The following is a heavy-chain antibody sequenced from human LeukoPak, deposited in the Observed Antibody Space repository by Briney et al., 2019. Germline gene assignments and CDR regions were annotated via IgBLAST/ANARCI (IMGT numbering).Heavy chain of an antibody. V-gene: IGHV1-69*05. CDR1: GGTFSSYA. J-gene: IGHJ5*02. D-gene: IGHD5-18*01. Sequence: ASVKVSCKASGGTFSSYAISWVRQAPGQGLEWMGGIIPIFGTANYAQKFQGRVTITTDESTSTAYMELSSLRSEDTAVYYCARDRLVDTAGGWFDPWGQGTLVTASS. CDR2: IIPIFGTA. CDR3: ARDRLVDTAGGWFDP.